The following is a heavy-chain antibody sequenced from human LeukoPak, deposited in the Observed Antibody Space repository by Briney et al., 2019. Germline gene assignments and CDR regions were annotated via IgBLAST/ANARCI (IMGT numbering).Heavy chain of an antibody. J-gene: IGHJ3*02. D-gene: IGHD2-2*01. Sequence: PGGSLRLSCAASGFTFSSYAMSWVRQAPGKGLEWVSAISGSGGSTYYADSVKGRFTISRDNSKNTLYLQMNSLRAEDTAVYYCARYCSSTSCYVGAFDIWGQGTMVTVSS. CDR1: GFTFSSYA. CDR3: ARYCSSTSCYVGAFDI. CDR2: ISGSGGST. V-gene: IGHV3-23*01.